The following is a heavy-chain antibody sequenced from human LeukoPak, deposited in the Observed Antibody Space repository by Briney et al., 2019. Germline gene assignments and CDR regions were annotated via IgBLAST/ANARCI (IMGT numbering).Heavy chain of an antibody. Sequence: GGSLRLSCAASGFTFSSYGMHWVRQAPGKGLEWVAFIRYDGSNKYYADSVKGRFTISRDNSKNTLYLQMNRLRAEDTAVYYCGGGPAAMPCYYYAMDVWGQGTTVTVSS. V-gene: IGHV3-30*02. CDR2: IRYDGSNK. CDR1: GFTFSSYG. D-gene: IGHD2-2*01. CDR3: GGGPAAMPCYYYAMDV. J-gene: IGHJ6*02.